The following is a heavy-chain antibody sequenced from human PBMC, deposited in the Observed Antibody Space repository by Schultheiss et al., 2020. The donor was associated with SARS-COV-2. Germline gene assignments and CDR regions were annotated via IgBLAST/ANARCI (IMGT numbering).Heavy chain of an antibody. CDR2: ISSSSSYT. D-gene: IGHD2-2*01. CDR1: GCTFPTYW. V-gene: IGHV3-11*06. Sequence: GGSLRLSCVVSGCTFPTYWMRWVRQAPGKGLEWVSYISSSSSYTNYADSVKGRFTISRDNAKNSLYLQMNSLRAEDTAVYYCARDLLDCSSTSCYLYYWCQGTLVTVSS. CDR3: ARDLLDCSSTSCYLYY. J-gene: IGHJ4*02.